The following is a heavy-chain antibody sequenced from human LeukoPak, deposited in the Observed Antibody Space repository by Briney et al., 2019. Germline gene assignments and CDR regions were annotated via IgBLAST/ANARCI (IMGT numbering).Heavy chain of an antibody. Sequence: SETLSLTCNVSVGSISSGDYYWSWIRQSPGKGLEWIGYIYYSGSTYYNPSLKSRVTISLDTSKNQFSLKLSSVTAADTADYYCARSDSSGYYDHYFDYWGQGTLVTVSS. J-gene: IGHJ4*02. CDR1: VGSISSGDYY. CDR3: ARSDSSGYYDHYFDY. V-gene: IGHV4-30-4*01. D-gene: IGHD3-22*01. CDR2: IYYSGST.